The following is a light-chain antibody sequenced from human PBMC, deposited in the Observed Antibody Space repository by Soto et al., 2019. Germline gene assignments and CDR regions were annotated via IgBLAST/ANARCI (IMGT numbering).Light chain of an antibody. CDR3: QQYNKWPAEIT. V-gene: IGKV3D-15*01. CDR1: QSVRTK. J-gene: IGKJ5*01. CDR2: GAS. Sequence: ETVMTQSPTTLSVSPGEXATLSCRASQSVRTKLAWYQQEPGQAPRLLIYGASSRATGIPARFSGSGSGTEFTLTISSLQSEDSGVYYCQQYNKWPAEITVGPGTRLELK.